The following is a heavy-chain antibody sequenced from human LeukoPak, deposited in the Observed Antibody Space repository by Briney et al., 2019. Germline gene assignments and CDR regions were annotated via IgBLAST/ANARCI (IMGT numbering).Heavy chain of an antibody. Sequence: GGSLRLSRAASGFTFSSYVMHWVRQAPGKGLEWVATISYDGSNKSYADSVKGRFTISRDNSKNTLYLQMNSLRAEDTAAYYCARDQIMVTTILDYYYGMDVWGQGTTVTVSS. D-gene: IGHD2-21*02. CDR3: ARDQIMVTTILDYYYGMDV. V-gene: IGHV3-30-3*01. CDR2: ISYDGSNK. CDR1: GFTFSSYV. J-gene: IGHJ6*02.